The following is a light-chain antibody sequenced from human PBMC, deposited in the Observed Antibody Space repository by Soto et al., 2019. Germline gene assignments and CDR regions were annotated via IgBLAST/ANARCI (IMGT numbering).Light chain of an antibody. Sequence: EIVLTQSPGTLSLSPGERATLSCRASQSVSSSYLAWYQQKPGQAPRPLIYGASSRATGIRDRFSGRGSGTDFTLTISRLEPEDFAVYYCQQYASSRTCGQRTKVQIK. J-gene: IGKJ1*01. V-gene: IGKV3-20*01. CDR3: QQYASSRT. CDR1: QSVSSSY. CDR2: GAS.